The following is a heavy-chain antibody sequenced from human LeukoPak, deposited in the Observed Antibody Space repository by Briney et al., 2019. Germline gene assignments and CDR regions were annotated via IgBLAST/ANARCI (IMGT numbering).Heavy chain of an antibody. D-gene: IGHD6-19*01. Sequence: GGSLRLSCAVSGITVSSNYISWVRQAPGKGLEWVANIKQDGSEKYYVDSVKGRFTISRDNAKNSLYLQMNSLRAEDTAVYYCARDTGWAVAGSTDYWGQGTLVTVSS. CDR2: IKQDGSEK. J-gene: IGHJ4*02. V-gene: IGHV3-7*01. CDR3: ARDTGWAVAGSTDY. CDR1: GITVSSNY.